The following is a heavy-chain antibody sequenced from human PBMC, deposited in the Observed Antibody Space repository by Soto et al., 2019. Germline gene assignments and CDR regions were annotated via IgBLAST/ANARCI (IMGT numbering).Heavy chain of an antibody. Sequence: ASVKVSCKASGYTFTSYGISWVRQAPGQRLEWMGWISAYNGNTNYAQKLQGRVTMTTDTSTSTAYMELRSLRSDDTAVYYCARKQSDFWSGYYRRNWFDPWGQGTLVTVSS. CDR1: GYTFTSYG. V-gene: IGHV1-18*01. D-gene: IGHD3-3*01. CDR2: ISAYNGNT. CDR3: ARKQSDFWSGYYRRNWFDP. J-gene: IGHJ5*02.